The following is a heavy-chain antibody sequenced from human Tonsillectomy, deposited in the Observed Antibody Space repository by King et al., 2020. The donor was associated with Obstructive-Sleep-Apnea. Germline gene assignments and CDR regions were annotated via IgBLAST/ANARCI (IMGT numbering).Heavy chain of an antibody. D-gene: IGHD2-15*01. CDR1: GFTFSSYN. CDR2: SSGTSNYI. Sequence: VQLVESGGGLVKPGGSLRLSCAASGFTFSSYNMNWVRQAPGKGLEWVSSSSGTSNYIYYADSVKGRFTISRDNAKSSLYLQMNSLRAEDTAVYYCAREGGVGFDYWGQGTLVTVSS. J-gene: IGHJ4*02. CDR3: AREGGVGFDY. V-gene: IGHV3-21*06.